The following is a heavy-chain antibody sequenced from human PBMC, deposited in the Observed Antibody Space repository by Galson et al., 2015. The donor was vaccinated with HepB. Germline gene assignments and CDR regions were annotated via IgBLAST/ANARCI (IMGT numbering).Heavy chain of an antibody. CDR3: ARPLWFGELLSPNYGMDV. J-gene: IGHJ6*02. Sequence: SLRLSCAASGFTFRDYYMSWIRQAPGKGLEWVSYISSSGSTIYYADSVKGRFTISRDNAKNSLYLQMNSLRAEDTAVYYCARPLWFGELLSPNYGMDVWGQGTTVTVSS. CDR2: ISSSGSTI. D-gene: IGHD3-10*01. V-gene: IGHV3-11*01. CDR1: GFTFRDYY.